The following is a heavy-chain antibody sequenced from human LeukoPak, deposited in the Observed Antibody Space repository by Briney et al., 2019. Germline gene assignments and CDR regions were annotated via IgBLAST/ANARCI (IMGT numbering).Heavy chain of an antibody. Sequence: PGGSLRLSCAASGFTFSSYEMNWVRQAPGKGLEWVSYISSSGSTIYYADSVKGRFTISRDNAKNSLYLQVNSLRAEDTAVYYCAREWRGSYHMGAFDIWGQGTMVTVSS. CDR1: GFTFSSYE. J-gene: IGHJ3*02. V-gene: IGHV3-48*03. D-gene: IGHD1-26*01. CDR2: ISSSGSTI. CDR3: AREWRGSYHMGAFDI.